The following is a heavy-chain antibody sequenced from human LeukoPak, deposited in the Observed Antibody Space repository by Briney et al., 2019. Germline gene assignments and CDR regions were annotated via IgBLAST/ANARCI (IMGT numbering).Heavy chain of an antibody. CDR1: GLTFSHYG. Sequence: PGGSLRLSCATSGLTFSHYGMQSVRQAPGEGGEWVAVIWSDGTEKHYGDSLKGRFTISRDNSKKTVYLQMTSLRVEDTAVYYWAKDAQRGFDFSNSLESWGQGTLVTVSS. V-gene: IGHV3-33*06. CDR3: AKDAQRGFDFSNSLES. D-gene: IGHD4-11*01. J-gene: IGHJ4*02. CDR2: IWSDGTEK.